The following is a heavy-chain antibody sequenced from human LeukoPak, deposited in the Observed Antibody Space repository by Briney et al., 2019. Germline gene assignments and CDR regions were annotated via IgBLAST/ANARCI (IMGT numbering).Heavy chain of an antibody. CDR1: GFTFSDYY. CDR3: ARMTSYYDFWSGYERYSFDY. Sequence: NPGGSLRLSCAASGFTFSDYYMSWIREAPGKGLEWVSYISSSGSTIYYADSVKGRFTISRDNAKNSLYLQMNSLRAEDTAVYYCARMTSYYDFWSGYERYSFDYWGQGTLVTVSS. D-gene: IGHD3-3*01. J-gene: IGHJ4*02. V-gene: IGHV3-11*04. CDR2: ISSSGSTI.